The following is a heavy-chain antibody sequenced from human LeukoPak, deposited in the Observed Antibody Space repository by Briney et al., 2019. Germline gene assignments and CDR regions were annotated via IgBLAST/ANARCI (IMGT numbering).Heavy chain of an antibody. D-gene: IGHD6-6*01. J-gene: IGHJ4*02. CDR3: ARAYSSSSYFDY. V-gene: IGHV3-9*03. CDR1: GFTFDDYA. Sequence: PGGSLRLSRAASGFTFDDYAMHWLRQAPGKGLEWVSGISWNSGSIGYADSVKGRFTISRDNAKNSLYLQMNSLRAEDMALYYCARAYSSSSYFDYWGQGTLVTVSS. CDR2: ISWNSGSI.